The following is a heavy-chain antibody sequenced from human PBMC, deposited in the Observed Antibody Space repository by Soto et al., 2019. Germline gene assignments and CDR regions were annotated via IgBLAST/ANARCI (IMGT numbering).Heavy chain of an antibody. V-gene: IGHV1-18*04. CDR1: GYNFMPYG. CDR2: ISPWKGNT. D-gene: IGHD3-10*01. J-gene: IGHJ4*02. CDR3: ARDLIPSGSYYTDY. Sequence: APLHVSFQSTGYNFMPYGVDCVRQAPGQWLEWMGCISPWKGNTNYAQSFQGRVTMTTETSTGAAYMELGSLTSDETAVYYCARDLIPSGSYYTDYWGPRTLVPVSP.